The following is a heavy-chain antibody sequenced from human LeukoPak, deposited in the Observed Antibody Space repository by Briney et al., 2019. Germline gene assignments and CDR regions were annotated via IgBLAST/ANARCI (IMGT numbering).Heavy chain of an antibody. D-gene: IGHD3-22*01. V-gene: IGHV4-39*01. CDR1: GGSISSSSYY. CDR2: LYYSGST. CDR3: ARRSYYDSSAIFDY. Sequence: SETLSLTCTVSGGSISSSSYYWDWIRQPPGKGLEWIGSLYYSGSTYYNPSLKSRVTISVDTSKNQFSLKLSSVTAADTAVFYCARRSYYDSSAIFDYWGQGTLVTVSS. J-gene: IGHJ4*02.